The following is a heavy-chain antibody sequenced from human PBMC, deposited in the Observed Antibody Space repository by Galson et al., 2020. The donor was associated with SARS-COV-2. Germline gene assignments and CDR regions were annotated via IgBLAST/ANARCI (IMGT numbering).Heavy chain of an antibody. CDR2: VNAGTRDT. D-gene: IGHD3-10*01. V-gene: IGHV1-3*01. CDR1: GYTFTGYA. CDR3: ARGGSGAYSPDY. Sequence: ASVKVSCKASGYTFTGYAIHWLRQAPRQTREWMGWVNAGTRDTEFSQRFQDRITITTDTSATTAYMELTSLTSEDTATSYCARGGSGAYSPDYWGQGTLVNVSS. J-gene: IGHJ4*02.